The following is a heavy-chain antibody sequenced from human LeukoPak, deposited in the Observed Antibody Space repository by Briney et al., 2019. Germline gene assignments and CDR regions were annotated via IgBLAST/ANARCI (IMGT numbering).Heavy chain of an antibody. CDR1: GFTFSSYW. CDR2: IKEDGSEK. D-gene: IGHD3-3*01. Sequence: GGSLRLSCAASGFTFSSYWMSWVRQAPGKGLEWVANIKEDGSEKYYVDSVKGRFTISRDNAKKSLYLQMNSLRAEDTAIYYCARSDSGYDFWSGYYRDAFDIWGQGTMVTVSS. V-gene: IGHV3-7*01. CDR3: ARSDSGYDFWSGYYRDAFDI. J-gene: IGHJ3*02.